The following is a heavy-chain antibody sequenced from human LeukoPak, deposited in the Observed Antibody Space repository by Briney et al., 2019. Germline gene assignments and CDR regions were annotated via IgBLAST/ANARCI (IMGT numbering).Heavy chain of an antibody. D-gene: IGHD2-21*01. CDR2: INYSGT. J-gene: IGHJ5*02. CDR1: GGSISSYY. CDR3: ARSPHGIVRFDP. V-gene: IGHV4-59*01. Sequence: SETLSLTCTVSGGSISSYYWSWIRQPPGKGLEWIGYINYSGTNYNPSLKSRVTMSVDTSKNQFSLKLSSVTAADTGVYYCARSPHGIVRFDPWGQGTLVTVSS.